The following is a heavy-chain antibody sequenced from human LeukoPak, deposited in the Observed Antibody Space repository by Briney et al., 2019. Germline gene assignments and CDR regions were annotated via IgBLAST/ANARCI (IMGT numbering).Heavy chain of an antibody. CDR3: AKGFNDGYNYDGY. Sequence: SGGSLRLSCAASGFTFSSYAMSWVRQAPGKGLEWVSAISGSGGSTYYADSVKGRFTISRDNSKNTLYLQMNSLRAEDTAVYYCAKGFNDGYNYDGYWGQGTLVTVSS. J-gene: IGHJ4*02. CDR2: ISGSGGST. CDR1: GFTFSSYA. V-gene: IGHV3-23*01. D-gene: IGHD5-24*01.